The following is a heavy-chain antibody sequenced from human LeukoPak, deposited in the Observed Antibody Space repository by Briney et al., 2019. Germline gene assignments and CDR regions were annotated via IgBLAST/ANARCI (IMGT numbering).Heavy chain of an antibody. V-gene: IGHV3-23*01. CDR1: GFTFSSYA. CDR2: ISGSGGST. CDR3: ARERPDIVVVVAAKERLYYMDV. Sequence: GGSLRLSCAASGFTFSSYAMGWVRQALGKGLEWVSAISGSGGSTYYADSVKGRFTISRDNSKNTLYLQMNSLRAEDTAVYYCARERPDIVVVVAAKERLYYMDVWGKGTTVTVSS. D-gene: IGHD2-15*01. J-gene: IGHJ6*03.